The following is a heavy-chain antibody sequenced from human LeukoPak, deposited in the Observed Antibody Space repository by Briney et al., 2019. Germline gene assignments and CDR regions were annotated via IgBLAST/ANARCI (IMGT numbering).Heavy chain of an antibody. Sequence: ASVKVSCKASGHTSVSYGISWVRQAPGQGLEWMGWISGYNGKINYAQKFQGRVTMTTDTSTSTAYLELRSLTSEDTAVYYCAGRFCSSVSCYDDDAFDVWGQGTLVTVSS. J-gene: IGHJ3*01. CDR3: AGRFCSSVSCYDDDAFDV. V-gene: IGHV1-18*01. D-gene: IGHD2-2*01. CDR1: GHTSVSYG. CDR2: ISGYNGKI.